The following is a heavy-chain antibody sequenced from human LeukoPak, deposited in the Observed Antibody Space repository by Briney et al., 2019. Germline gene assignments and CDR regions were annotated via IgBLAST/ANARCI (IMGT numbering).Heavy chain of an antibody. CDR3: AREGIAAAGGLDY. V-gene: IGHV4-59*01. D-gene: IGHD6-13*01. CDR1: GGSISSYY. J-gene: IGHJ4*02. CDR2: IYYSGGT. Sequence: SETLSLTCTVSGGSISSYYWSWIRQPPGKGLEWIGYIYYSGGTNYNPSLKSRVTISVDTSKNQFSLKLSSVTAADTAVYYCAREGIAAAGGLDYRGQGTLVTVSS.